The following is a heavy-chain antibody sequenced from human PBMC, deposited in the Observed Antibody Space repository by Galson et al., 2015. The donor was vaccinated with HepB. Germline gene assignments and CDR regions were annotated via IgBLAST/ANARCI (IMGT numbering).Heavy chain of an antibody. V-gene: IGHV3-30*04. J-gene: IGHJ4*02. CDR2: MSYDGKNE. CDR3: ARGRESSARSCLGF. D-gene: IGHD3-22*01. Sequence: SLRLSCAASGFIFSNYAIHWVRQTPAKGLEWLAVMSYDGKNEYYAGSVQGRFTISRDNSKATLYLQMSSLRQDDTGIYFCARGRESSARSCLGFWGLGTLVTVSS. CDR1: GFIFSNYA.